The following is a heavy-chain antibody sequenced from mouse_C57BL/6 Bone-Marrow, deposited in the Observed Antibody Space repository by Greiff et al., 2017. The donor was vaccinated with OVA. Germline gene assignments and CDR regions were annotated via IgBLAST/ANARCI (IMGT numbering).Heavy chain of an antibody. D-gene: IGHD1-1*01. CDR2: INPSSGYT. V-gene: IGHV1-4*01. J-gene: IGHJ2*01. Sequence: QLKQSGAELARPGASVKMSCKASGYTFTSYTMHWVKQRPGQGLEWIGYINPSSGYTKYNQKFKDKATLTADKSSSTAYMQLSSLTSEDSAVYYCARSPYYYYSHYFDYWGQGTTLTVSS. CDR1: GYTFTSYT. CDR3: ARSPYYYYSHYFDY.